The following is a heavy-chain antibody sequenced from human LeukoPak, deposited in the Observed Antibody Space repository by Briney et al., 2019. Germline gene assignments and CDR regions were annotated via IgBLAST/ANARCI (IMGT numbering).Heavy chain of an antibody. D-gene: IGHD6-13*01. J-gene: IGHJ4*02. Sequence: SQTLSLTCAISGDSVSSNSAAWNWIRQSPSRGLEWLGRTYYRSKWYNDYAVSVKSRITINPDTSKNQFSLKLSSVTAADTAVYYCAGNVAAAGPDYFDYWGQGTLVTVSS. CDR1: GDSVSSNSAA. CDR3: AGNVAAAGPDYFDY. V-gene: IGHV6-1*01. CDR2: TYYRSKWYN.